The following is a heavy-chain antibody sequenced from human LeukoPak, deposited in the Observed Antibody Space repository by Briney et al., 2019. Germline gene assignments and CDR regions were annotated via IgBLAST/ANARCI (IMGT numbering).Heavy chain of an antibody. CDR3: ARVVQQQLVRYNWFDP. Sequence: SETLSLTCTVSGGSISSGSYYWSWIRQPPGKGLEWIGYIYYSGSTNYNPSLKSRVTISVDTSKNQFSLKLSSVTAADTAVYYCARVVQQQLVRYNWFDPWGQGTLVTVSS. CDR2: IYYSGST. V-gene: IGHV4-61*01. J-gene: IGHJ5*02. D-gene: IGHD6-13*01. CDR1: GGSISSGSYY.